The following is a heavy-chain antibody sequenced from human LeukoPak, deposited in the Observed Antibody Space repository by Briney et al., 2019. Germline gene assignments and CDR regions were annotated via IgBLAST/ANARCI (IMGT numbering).Heavy chain of an antibody. CDR3: AKRRDSSGYYYDY. CDR2: ISGSGGST. CDR1: GFTVSSNY. Sequence: PGGPLRLSCAASGFTVSSNYMSWVRQAPGKGLEWVSAISGSGGSTYYADSVKGRFTISRDNSKNTLYLQMNSLRAEDTAVYYCAKRRDSSGYYYDYWGQGTLVTVSS. J-gene: IGHJ4*02. D-gene: IGHD3-22*01. V-gene: IGHV3-23*01.